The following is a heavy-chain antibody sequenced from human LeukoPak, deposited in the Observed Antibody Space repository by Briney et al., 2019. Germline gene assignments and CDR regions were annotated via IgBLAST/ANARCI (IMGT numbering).Heavy chain of an antibody. CDR3: AKESYSSGWYLNHFDY. CDR1: GFTFSSYR. CDR2: MKQDGSEK. V-gene: IGHV3-7*03. D-gene: IGHD6-19*01. J-gene: IGHJ4*02. Sequence: GGSLRLSCAASGFTFSSYRMSWVRQAPGEGLEWVANMKQDGSEKYYVDSVKGRFTISRDNAKNSLYLQLNSLRTEDTAVYYCAKESYSSGWYLNHFDYWGQGTLVTVSS.